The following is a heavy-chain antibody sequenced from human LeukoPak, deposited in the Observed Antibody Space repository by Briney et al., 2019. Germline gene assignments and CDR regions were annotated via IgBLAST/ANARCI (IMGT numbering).Heavy chain of an antibody. D-gene: IGHD1-26*01. CDR2: IKSKTDGGTT. Sequence: GGSLRLSCAASGFTFSSYGMHWVRQAPGKGLEWVGRIKSKTDGGTTDYAAPVKGRFTISRDDSKNTLYLQMNSLKTEDTAVYYCTTGALVGATPFYYFDYWGQGTLVTVSS. J-gene: IGHJ4*02. CDR1: GFTFSSYG. V-gene: IGHV3-15*01. CDR3: TTGALVGATPFYYFDY.